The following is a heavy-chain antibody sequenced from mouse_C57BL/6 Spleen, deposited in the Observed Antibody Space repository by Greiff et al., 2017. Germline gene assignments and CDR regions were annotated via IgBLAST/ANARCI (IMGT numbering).Heavy chain of an antibody. CDR1: GYTFTSYW. J-gene: IGHJ1*03. Sequence: QVQLQQSGAELVKPGASVKLSCKASGYTFTSYWMQWVKQRPGQGLEWIGEIDPSDSYTNYNQKFKGKATLTVDTSSSTAYMQLSSLTSEDSAVYYCARGTTTVVARYFDVWGTGTTVTVSS. D-gene: IGHD1-1*01. CDR3: ARGTTTVVARYFDV. CDR2: IDPSDSYT. V-gene: IGHV1-50*01.